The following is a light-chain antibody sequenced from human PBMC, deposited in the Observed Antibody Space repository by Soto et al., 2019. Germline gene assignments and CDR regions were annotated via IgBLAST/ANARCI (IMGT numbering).Light chain of an antibody. CDR1: SSVLGIYSH. CDR3: CSYAGSSTFV. J-gene: IGLJ1*01. CDR2: DVR. V-gene: IGLV2-11*01. Sequence: QSALTQPRSVSGSPGHSVTISGTGTSSVLGIYSHGSSYQQYSGPAPKIMMYDVRQPRSGLPDPFSGSMSDNSASLTLSGLQAVDEADYYCCSYAGSSTFVFGLGTKASVL.